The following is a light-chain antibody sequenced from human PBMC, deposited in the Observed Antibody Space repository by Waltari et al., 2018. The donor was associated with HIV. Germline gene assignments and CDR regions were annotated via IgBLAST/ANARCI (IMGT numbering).Light chain of an antibody. Sequence: QSALTQPASVSGSLGQSITISCTGPSSDVGGYTYVSWYQHHPGKAPKLMIYEVTNRPSGVSNRFSGSKSGNTASLTISGLQAEDESDYYCTSYTSSSTLVVFGGGTNLTVL. CDR3: TSYTSSSTLVV. J-gene: IGLJ2*01. CDR2: EVT. CDR1: SSDVGGYTY. V-gene: IGLV2-14*01.